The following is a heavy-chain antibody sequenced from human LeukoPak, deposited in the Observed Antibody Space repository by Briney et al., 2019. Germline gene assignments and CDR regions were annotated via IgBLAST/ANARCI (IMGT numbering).Heavy chain of an antibody. Sequence: LETLSLTCAVYGGSFSGYYWSWIRQPPGTGLEWIGEINHSGSTNYNPSLKSRVTISVDTSKNQFSLKLSSVTGADTAVYYCASLTDSGSSLGYLDYWGQGTLVTVSS. V-gene: IGHV4-34*01. J-gene: IGHJ4*02. D-gene: IGHD1-26*01. CDR3: ASLTDSGSSLGYLDY. CDR2: INHSGST. CDR1: GGSFSGYY.